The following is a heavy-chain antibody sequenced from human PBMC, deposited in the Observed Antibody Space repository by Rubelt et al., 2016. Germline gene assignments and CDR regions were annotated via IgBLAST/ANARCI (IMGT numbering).Heavy chain of an antibody. D-gene: IGHD1-26*01. CDR3: ARGYGGVSSGY. V-gene: IGHV1-8*01. J-gene: IGHJ4*02. Sequence: AQKFQGRVTMTRNTSISTAYMELSSLRSEDTAVYYCARGYGGVSSGYWGQGTLVTVSS.